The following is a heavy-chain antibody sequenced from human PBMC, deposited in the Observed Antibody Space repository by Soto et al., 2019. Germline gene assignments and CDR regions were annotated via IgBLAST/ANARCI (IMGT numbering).Heavy chain of an antibody. J-gene: IGHJ5*02. V-gene: IGHV3-23*01. CDR3: TKDLKSGSAATLFDP. CDR1: GFTFTTYA. Sequence: EGQLLESGGGLVQPGGSLRLSCAASGFTFTTYAMAWVRQAPGKGLEWVSYISGSGGRTNYADSVKGRFTISRDNSKNTLYLQMISLRPADTAVYYCTKDLKSGSAATLFDPWGQGTLVTVSS. D-gene: IGHD2-15*01. CDR2: ISGSGGRT.